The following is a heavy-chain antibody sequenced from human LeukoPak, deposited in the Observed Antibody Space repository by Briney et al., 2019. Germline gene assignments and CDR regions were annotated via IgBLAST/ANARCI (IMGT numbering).Heavy chain of an antibody. V-gene: IGHV3-30*18. CDR3: AKDLDYYDSSGYFGFDY. CDR2: ISYDGSNK. CDR1: GFTFSSCG. D-gene: IGHD3-22*01. Sequence: GGSLRLSCAASGFTFSSCGMHWVRQAPGKGLEWVAVISYDGSNKYYADSVKGRFTISRDNSKNTLYLQMNSLRAEDTAVYYCAKDLDYYDSSGYFGFDYWGQGTLVTVSS. J-gene: IGHJ4*02.